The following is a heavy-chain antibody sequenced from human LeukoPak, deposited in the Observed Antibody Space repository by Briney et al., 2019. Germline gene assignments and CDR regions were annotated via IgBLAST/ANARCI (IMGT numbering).Heavy chain of an antibody. CDR1: GYTFTSYY. V-gene: IGHV1-46*01. J-gene: IGHJ6*03. Sequence: GASVKVSCKASGYTFTSYYMHWVRQAPGQGLEWMGIINPSGGSTSYAQKFQGRVTMTRDMSTSTVYMELSSLRSEDTAVYYCARDTGERITMVRGVISNYYYYMDVWGKGTTVTVSS. CDR2: INPSGGST. D-gene: IGHD3-10*01. CDR3: ARDTGERITMVRGVISNYYYYMDV.